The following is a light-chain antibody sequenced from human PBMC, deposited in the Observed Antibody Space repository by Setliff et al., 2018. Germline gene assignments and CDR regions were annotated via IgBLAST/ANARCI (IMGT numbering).Light chain of an antibody. CDR2: EVT. CDR3: SSYASSINPYV. V-gene: IGLV2-8*01. J-gene: IGLJ1*01. CDR1: SSDVGAYNF. Sequence: QSALTQPPSASGSPGQSLTISCTGTSSDVGAYNFVSWYQQRPGKAPKLMIYEVTKRPSGVPDRFSGSKSGNTASLTVSGLQAEDEADYYCSSYASSINPYVFGTGTKVTVL.